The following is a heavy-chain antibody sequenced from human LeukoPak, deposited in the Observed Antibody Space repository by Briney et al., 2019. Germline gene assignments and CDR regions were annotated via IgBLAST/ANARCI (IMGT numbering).Heavy chain of an antibody. J-gene: IGHJ3*02. D-gene: IGHD3-22*01. Sequence: PGGSLSLACAPSGFSFSSYSMNWVRQAPGKGLEWVSYISSSSSYIYYTDSVKGRFTISRDNSKNTLYMQMNSLRAQNTAVYYCAKDVMIVVFRAPNAFDIWGQGTMVTVSS. CDR3: AKDVMIVVFRAPNAFDI. CDR2: ISSSSSYI. CDR1: GFSFSSYS. V-gene: IGHV3-21*01.